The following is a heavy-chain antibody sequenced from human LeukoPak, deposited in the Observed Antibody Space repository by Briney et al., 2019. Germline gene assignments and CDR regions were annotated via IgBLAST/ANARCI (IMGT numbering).Heavy chain of an antibody. CDR1: GFTFSSYA. D-gene: IGHD2-15*01. CDR2: ISGSGGST. J-gene: IGHJ6*03. V-gene: IGHV3-23*01. CDR3: AREVVVAATPYYYMDV. Sequence: PGRSLRLSCAASGFTFSSYAMSWVRQAPGKGLEWVSAISGSGGSTYYADSVKGRFTISRDNAKNSLYLQMNSLRAEDTAVYYCAREVVVAATPYYYMDVWGKGTTVTISS.